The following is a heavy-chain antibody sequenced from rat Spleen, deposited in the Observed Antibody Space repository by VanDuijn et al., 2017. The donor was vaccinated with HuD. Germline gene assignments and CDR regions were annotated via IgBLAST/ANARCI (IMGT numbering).Heavy chain of an antibody. V-gene: IGHV5-29*01. D-gene: IGHD1-9*01. CDR2: ISSDGRRN. CDR1: GFTFSDYY. CDR3: VRHGYTRYYFDY. J-gene: IGHJ2*01. Sequence: EVQLVESDGGLVQPGRSLKLSCAASGFTFSDYYMAWVRQAPTKGLEWVATISSDGRRNYYRDSVRGRFTISSDNAKTTLYLQMDSLRSEDTATYYCVRHGYTRYYFDYWGQGVMVTVSS.